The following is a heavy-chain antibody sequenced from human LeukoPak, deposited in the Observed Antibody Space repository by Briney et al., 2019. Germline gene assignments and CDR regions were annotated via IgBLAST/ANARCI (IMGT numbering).Heavy chain of an antibody. CDR2: ISYDGSTK. CDR3: ARALEALGYCSSTSCYLLPGY. D-gene: IGHD2-2*01. CDR1: GFTFSSYA. V-gene: IGHV3-30*01. J-gene: IGHJ4*02. Sequence: GGSLRLSCAASGFTFSSYAMHWVRQAPGKGLEWVAVISYDGSTKYYADSVKGRLTISRDNSKNTRYLQMNSLRAEDTAVYYCARALEALGYCSSTSCYLLPGYWGQGTLVTVSS.